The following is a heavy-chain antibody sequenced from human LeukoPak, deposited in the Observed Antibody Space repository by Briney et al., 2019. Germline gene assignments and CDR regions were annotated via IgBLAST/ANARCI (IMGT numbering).Heavy chain of an antibody. D-gene: IGHD6-13*01. V-gene: IGHV4-59*01. J-gene: IGHJ6*03. Sequence: SETLSLTCTVSGGSISSYYWSWVRQPPGKGLEWIGYIYYSGSTNYNPSLKRRVTISVDTSKNQFSLKLSSVTAADTAVYYCARGAAATEYYYYYYYMDVWGKGTTVTVSS. CDR2: IYYSGST. CDR3: ARGAAATEYYYYYYYMDV. CDR1: GGSISSYY.